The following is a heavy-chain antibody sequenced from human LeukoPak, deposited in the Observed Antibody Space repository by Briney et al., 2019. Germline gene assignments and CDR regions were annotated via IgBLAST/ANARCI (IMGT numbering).Heavy chain of an antibody. CDR2: ISSSGSTI. J-gene: IGHJ6*02. CDR3: ARDSSSSWTSYYYYYGMDV. D-gene: IGHD6-13*01. Sequence: PGGSLRLSCAASGFTFSSYEMNWVRQAPGKGLEWVSYISSSGSTIYYADSVKGRFTISRDNAKNSLYLQMDSLRAEDTAVYYCARDSSSSWTSYYYYYGMDVWGQGTTVTVSS. V-gene: IGHV3-48*03. CDR1: GFTFSSYE.